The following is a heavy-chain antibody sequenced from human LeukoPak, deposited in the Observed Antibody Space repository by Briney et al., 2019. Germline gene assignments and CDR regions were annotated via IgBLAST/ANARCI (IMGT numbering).Heavy chain of an antibody. V-gene: IGHV5-51*01. CDR1: GYSFTSCW. CDR2: IYPDDSDT. D-gene: IGHD6-19*01. CDR3: ARQIDMGASGWNY. Sequence: GESLKISCKASGYSFTSCWIGWVRQMPGKGLEWMGIIYPDDSDTRYSPSFQGQVTIPADKSISTAYLQWSSLKASDTAMYYCARQIDMGASGWNYWGQGTLVTVSS. J-gene: IGHJ4*02.